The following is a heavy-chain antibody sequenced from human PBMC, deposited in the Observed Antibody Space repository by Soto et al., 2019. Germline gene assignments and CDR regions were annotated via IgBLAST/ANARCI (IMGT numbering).Heavy chain of an antibody. Sequence: QLQLQESGPGLVKPSETLSLTCTVSGDSISSGTYYWGWIRQPPGKGLEWIGSLYYSGGTHYNPSLKSRFTISVATSQSQLSLKLSAVTAAATAVYSCARHGQWLAKGLYWGQGTLVTVSS. CDR2: LYYSGGT. V-gene: IGHV4-39*01. CDR1: GDSISSGTYY. CDR3: ARHGQWLAKGLY. D-gene: IGHD6-19*01. J-gene: IGHJ4*02.